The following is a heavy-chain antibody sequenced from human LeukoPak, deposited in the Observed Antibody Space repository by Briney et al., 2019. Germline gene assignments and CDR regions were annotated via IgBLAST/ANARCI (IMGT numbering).Heavy chain of an antibody. J-gene: IGHJ2*01. CDR1: GFTVSSNY. D-gene: IGHD6-13*01. Sequence: GGSLRLSCAASGFTVSSNYMSWVRQAPGKGLEWVSVIYSGGSTYYADSVKGGFTISRDNSKNTLYLQMNSLRAEDTAVYYCARDIIAAAGPPGYFDLWGRGTLVTVSS. CDR3: ARDIIAAAGPPGYFDL. CDR2: IYSGGST. V-gene: IGHV3-66*01.